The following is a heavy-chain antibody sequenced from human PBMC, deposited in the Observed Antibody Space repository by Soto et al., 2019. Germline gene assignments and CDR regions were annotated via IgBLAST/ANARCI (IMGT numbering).Heavy chain of an antibody. CDR1: GFTFSTYA. J-gene: IGHJ4*02. D-gene: IGHD3-16*01. V-gene: IGHV3-33*01. CDR3: ARDGGDGYNFDY. CDR2: TLYDGSNK. Sequence: GGSLRFSCAASGFTFSTYAMHWVRQAPGKGLEWVAFTLYDGSNKYYADSVKCRFTISRDNSRNTLYLQMNSLRGEDSAVYYCARDGGDGYNFDYWGLGTLVTVSS.